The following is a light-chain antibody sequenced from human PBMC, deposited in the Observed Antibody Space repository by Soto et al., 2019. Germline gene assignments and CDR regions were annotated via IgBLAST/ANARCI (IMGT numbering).Light chain of an antibody. Sequence: DIQMTQSPSSVSASVGDTVTLTCRASQDISTWVAWYQQKPGKAPKLLISAASTLESGVPGRFSGSGSGTDFTLIISSLQPEDFATYFCQQGDSFPFTFGGGTKVE. CDR1: QDISTW. CDR2: AAS. CDR3: QQGDSFPFT. V-gene: IGKV1-12*01. J-gene: IGKJ4*01.